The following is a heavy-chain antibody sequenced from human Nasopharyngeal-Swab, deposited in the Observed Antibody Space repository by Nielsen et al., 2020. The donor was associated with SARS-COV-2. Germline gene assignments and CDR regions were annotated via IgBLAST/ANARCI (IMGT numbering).Heavy chain of an antibody. CDR3: AAYYASGSYSSGSSNYYYYGKDV. CDR2: ISSSSSYI. CDR1: GFTFSSYN. D-gene: IGHD3-10*01. V-gene: IGHV3-21*01. J-gene: IGHJ6*02. Sequence: GGSLRLSCVASGFTFSSYNMNWVRQAPGKVLEWVSCISSSSSYIYYEDSVKGRFTISRDNAENSLYLQMNSLRAEDTAVYYCAAYYASGSYSSGSSNYYYYGKDVWGQGTTVTVSS.